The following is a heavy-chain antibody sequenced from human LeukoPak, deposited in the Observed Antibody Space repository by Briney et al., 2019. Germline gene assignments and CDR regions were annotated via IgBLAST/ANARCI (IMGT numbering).Heavy chain of an antibody. Sequence: PGKSLRLSCAAANFSIRNYAMHWVRQAPGKGLEWLAVISYDESQVHYADSVKGRFTISRDNAKNSLFLQMNSLRAEDTAVYYCARARASTVGYNYYYMDVWGKGTTVTVSS. CDR2: ISYDESQV. CDR1: NFSIRNYA. D-gene: IGHD4-23*01. CDR3: ARARASTVGYNYYYMDV. V-gene: IGHV3-30*04. J-gene: IGHJ6*03.